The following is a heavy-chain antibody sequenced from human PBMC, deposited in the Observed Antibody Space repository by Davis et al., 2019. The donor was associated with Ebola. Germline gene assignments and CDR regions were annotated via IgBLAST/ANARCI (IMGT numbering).Heavy chain of an antibody. Sequence: SETLSLTCTVSGGFISSYYWSWIRQPPGKGLEWIGYIYYSGSTNYNPSLKSRVTISVDTSKNQFSLKLSSVTAADTAVYYCAKTVGWLQQTGEEYFQNWGQGTLVTVSS. CDR3: AKTVGWLQQTGEEYFQN. J-gene: IGHJ1*01. CDR2: IYYSGST. CDR1: GGFISSYY. D-gene: IGHD5-24*01. V-gene: IGHV4-59*01.